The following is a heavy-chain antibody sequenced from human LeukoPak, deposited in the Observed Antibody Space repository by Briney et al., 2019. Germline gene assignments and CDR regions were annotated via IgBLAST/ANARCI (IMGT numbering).Heavy chain of an antibody. J-gene: IGHJ4*02. V-gene: IGHV4-59*01. D-gene: IGHD1-26*01. CDR2: VYYSGST. CDR1: GSSISSYY. CDR3: ARGSGGSYFDY. Sequence: PSETLSLTCTVSGSSISSYYWSWIRQPPGKGLEWIAYVYYSGSTNYNPSLKGRVTISVDTSKNQFSLNLYSVTAADTAVYYCARGSGGSYFDYWGQGTLVTVSS.